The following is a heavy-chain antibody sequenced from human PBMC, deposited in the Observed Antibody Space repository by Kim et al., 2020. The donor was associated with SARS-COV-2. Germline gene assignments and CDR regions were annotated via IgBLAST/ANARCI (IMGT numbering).Heavy chain of an antibody. J-gene: IGHJ3*01. D-gene: IGHD3-3*01. CDR2: IYYSGST. Sequence: SETLSLTCTVSGGSISSYYWSWIRQPPGKGLEWIGYIYYSGSTNYNPSLKSRVTISVDTSKNQFSLKLSSVTAAVTAVYYCARASRSTIFGVATAPGAF. CDR1: GGSISSYY. CDR3: ARASRSTIFGVATAPGAF. V-gene: IGHV4-59*01.